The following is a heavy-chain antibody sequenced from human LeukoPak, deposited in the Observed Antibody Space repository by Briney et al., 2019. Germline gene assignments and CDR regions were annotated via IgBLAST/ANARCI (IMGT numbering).Heavy chain of an antibody. CDR2: ISYDGSNK. V-gene: IGHV3-30*18. Sequence: PGVSLRLSCAASGFTFSSYGMHWVRQAPGKGLEWVAVISYDGSNKYYADSVKGRFTISRDNSKKTLYLQMNSLRAEDTAVYYCAKSNGYGLVDIWGQGTMVTVSS. CDR3: AKSNGYGLVDI. J-gene: IGHJ3*02. D-gene: IGHD3-10*01. CDR1: GFTFSSYG.